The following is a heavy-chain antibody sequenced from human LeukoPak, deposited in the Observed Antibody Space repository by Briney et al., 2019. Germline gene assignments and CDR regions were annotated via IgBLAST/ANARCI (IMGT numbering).Heavy chain of an antibody. J-gene: IGHJ1*01. V-gene: IGHV1-58*01. D-gene: IGHD2-21*02. CDR2: IVVGSGNT. CDR1: GFTFTNSA. Sequence: ASVTVSCKASGFTFTNSAVQWVRQARGQRLEWIGWIVVGSGNTNYAQKFQERVTITRDMSTSTAYMELSSLRSEDTAVYYCAADLGDVVVTGFQHWGQGTLVTVSS. CDR3: AADLGDVVVTGFQH.